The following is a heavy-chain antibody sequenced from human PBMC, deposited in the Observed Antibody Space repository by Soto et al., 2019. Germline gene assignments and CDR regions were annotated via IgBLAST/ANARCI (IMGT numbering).Heavy chain of an antibody. CDR1: GFTFSTYS. V-gene: IGHV3-48*02. D-gene: IGHD6-19*01. J-gene: IGHJ4*02. CDR3: ARFFGSGFDY. CDR2: ISGGSKTI. Sequence: GGSLRLSCAASGFTFSTYSMSWVRQAPGKGLEWVSYISGGSKTIYYADSLRGRFTISRDNAKNSMYLQMDSLRNEDTAVYYCARFFGSGFDYWGQGTLVTVSS.